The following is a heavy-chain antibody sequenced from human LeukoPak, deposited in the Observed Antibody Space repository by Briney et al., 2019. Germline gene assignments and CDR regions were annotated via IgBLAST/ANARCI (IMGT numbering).Heavy chain of an antibody. CDR1: GSTFSSYT. D-gene: IGHD6-13*01. Sequence: GGPLRLSCAASGSTFSSYTMSWVRQAPGKGLEWVSTITTSDGNTYYGDSVKGRFTISRDNSKNTLYLQMNSLRAEDTAVYYCAKTRPLDSSSWSHGDYWGQGTLVTVSS. CDR2: ITTSDGNT. CDR3: AKTRPLDSSSWSHGDY. V-gene: IGHV3-23*01. J-gene: IGHJ4*02.